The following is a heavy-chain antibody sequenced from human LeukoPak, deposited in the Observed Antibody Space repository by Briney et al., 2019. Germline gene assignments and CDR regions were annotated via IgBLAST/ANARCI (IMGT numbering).Heavy chain of an antibody. CDR1: GFTFSSYW. Sequence: GGSLRLSCAALGFTFSSYWMSWVRQAPGKGLEWVANIKQDGSEKYYVDSVKGRFTISRDNAKNSLYLQMNSLRVEDTAVYYCARDTRWGGEDFDYWGQGTLVTVSS. D-gene: IGHD2-2*01. V-gene: IGHV3-7*04. CDR3: ARDTRWGGEDFDY. CDR2: IKQDGSEK. J-gene: IGHJ4*02.